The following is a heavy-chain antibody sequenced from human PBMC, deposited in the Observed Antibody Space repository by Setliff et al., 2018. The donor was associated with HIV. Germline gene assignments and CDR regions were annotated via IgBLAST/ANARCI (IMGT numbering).Heavy chain of an antibody. D-gene: IGHD3-10*01. Sequence: PSETLSLTCTVSGGSISSHYWSWIRQPSGKGLEWIGYIYYSGSTNYNPSLKSRVTISVDTSKNQFSLKLSSVTAADTAVYYCARASSEGYYGSGSPVYFDYWGQGTLVTVSS. CDR3: ARASSEGYYGSGSPVYFDY. J-gene: IGHJ4*02. CDR1: GGSISSHY. V-gene: IGHV4-59*11. CDR2: IYYSGST.